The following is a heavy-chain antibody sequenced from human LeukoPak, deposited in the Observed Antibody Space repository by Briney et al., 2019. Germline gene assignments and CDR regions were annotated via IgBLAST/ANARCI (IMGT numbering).Heavy chain of an antibody. D-gene: IGHD6-13*01. CDR1: GFTFSSYG. J-gene: IGHJ4*02. CDR2: IWYDGSNK. CDR3: ARARIRSSWYFDY. Sequence: GGSLRLSCAASGFTFSSYGMHWVRQAPGKGLEWVAVIWYDGSNKYYADSVKGRFTIPRDNSKNTLYLQMNSLRAEDTAVYYCARARIRSSWYFDYWGQGTLVTVSS. V-gene: IGHV3-33*01.